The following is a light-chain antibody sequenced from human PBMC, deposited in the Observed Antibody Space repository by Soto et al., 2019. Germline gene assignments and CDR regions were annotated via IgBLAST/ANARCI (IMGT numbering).Light chain of an antibody. CDR1: QGISSY. CDR3: QQLNSYPRALT. Sequence: IQLTQSPSSLSASVGDRVTITCRASQGISSYLAWYQQKPGKAPKLLIYAASTLQSGVPSRFSGSGSGTDFTLTISSLHPEDFATYYCQQLNSYPRALTFGGGTKVEIK. CDR2: AAS. V-gene: IGKV1-9*01. J-gene: IGKJ4*01.